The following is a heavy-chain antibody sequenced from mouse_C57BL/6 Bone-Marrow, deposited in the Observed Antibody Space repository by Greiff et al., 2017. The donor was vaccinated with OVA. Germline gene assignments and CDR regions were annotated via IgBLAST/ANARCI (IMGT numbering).Heavy chain of an antibody. CDR1: GYTFTSYW. CDR3: ARGIYYYGSAWFAY. D-gene: IGHD1-1*01. J-gene: IGHJ3*01. CDR2: IDPSDSYT. Sequence: QVQLQQSGAELVMPGASVKLSCKASGYTFTSYWMHWVKQRPGQGLEWIGEIDPSDSYTNYNQKFKGKSTLTVDKSSSTAYMQLSSLTSEDSAVYYCARGIYYYGSAWFAYWGQGTLVTVSA. V-gene: IGHV1-69*01.